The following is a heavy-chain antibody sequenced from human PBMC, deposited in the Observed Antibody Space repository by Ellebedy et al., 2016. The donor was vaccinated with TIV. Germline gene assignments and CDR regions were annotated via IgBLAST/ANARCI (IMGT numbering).Heavy chain of an antibody. V-gene: IGHV3-23*01. Sequence: GESLKISXAASGFTFSSYSMNWVRQAPGKGLEWVSAISGSGGSTYYADSVKGRFTISRDNSKNTLYLQMNSLRAEDTAVYYCAKTPGKVRGVHRYYFDYWGQGTLVTVSS. J-gene: IGHJ4*02. CDR1: GFTFSSYS. CDR2: ISGSGGST. CDR3: AKTPGKVRGVHRYYFDY. D-gene: IGHD3-10*01.